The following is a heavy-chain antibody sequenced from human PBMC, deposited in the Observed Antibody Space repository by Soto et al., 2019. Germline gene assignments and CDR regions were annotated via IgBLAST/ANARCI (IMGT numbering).Heavy chain of an antibody. CDR2: INPSGAP. Sequence: ASVKVSCKSSGYIFSKFFMHWVRQALGEGLERMGIINPSGAPTYALAFQGRVTMTRDTSTSTVYMELSSLRSEDTAVYYCARAGYYYDSSGFYYPPSVYYHGMDIWG. CDR1: GYIFSKFF. J-gene: IGHJ6*02. D-gene: IGHD3-22*01. V-gene: IGHV1-46*03. CDR3: ARAGYYYDSSGFYYPPSVYYHGMDI.